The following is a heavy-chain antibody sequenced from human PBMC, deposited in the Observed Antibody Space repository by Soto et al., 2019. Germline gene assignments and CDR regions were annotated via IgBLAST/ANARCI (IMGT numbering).Heavy chain of an antibody. CDR1: GFTFSSSF. D-gene: IGHD6-19*01. Sequence: QPGGSLRLSCVASGFTFSSSFMGWVRQAPGKGLEWVANINQDGGGTYYVDSVQGRFTISRDNAKDSLFLQLNSLRGEDTAVYYCARYFRGSGRYFFDYWGKGTLVTVSS. CDR2: INQDGGGT. V-gene: IGHV3-7*03. CDR3: ARYFRGSGRYFFDY. J-gene: IGHJ4*02.